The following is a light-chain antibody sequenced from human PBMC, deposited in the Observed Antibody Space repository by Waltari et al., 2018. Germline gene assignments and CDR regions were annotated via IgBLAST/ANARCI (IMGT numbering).Light chain of an antibody. J-gene: IGLJ3*02. V-gene: IGLV2-14*03. CDR1: SSDVGGYNS. CDR2: DVV. Sequence: QSALTQPASVSGSPGQSITISCTGTSSDVGGYNSVPWYQQHPGRAPNLKIYDVVNRPSGVSPRFSGSKSGNTASLTISGLQGEDEAVYYCSSFTTKRTLVFGGGTKLTVL. CDR3: SSFTTKRTLV.